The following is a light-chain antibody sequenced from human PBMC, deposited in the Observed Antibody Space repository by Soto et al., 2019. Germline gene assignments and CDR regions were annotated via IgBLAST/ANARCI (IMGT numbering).Light chain of an antibody. CDR1: QSVSTR. CDR3: QHYNSYSEA. J-gene: IGKJ1*01. V-gene: IGKV1-5*02. Sequence: DIQMTQSPSSLSASVGYRFTIICLASQSVSTRLAWYQQKPGKDPKVLIYDASSWAGGVPSRFSGSGSGTEFTLTISSLQPDDFATYYCQHYNSYSEAFGQGTKVDIK. CDR2: DAS.